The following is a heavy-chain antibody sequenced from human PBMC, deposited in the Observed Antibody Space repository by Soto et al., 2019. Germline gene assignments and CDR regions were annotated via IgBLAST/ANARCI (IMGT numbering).Heavy chain of an antibody. D-gene: IGHD5-18*01. J-gene: IGHJ4*02. CDR3: ARKSRLGYSYGSSFDY. CDR1: GRSISSSSYY. CDR2: IYYSGST. V-gene: IGHV4-39*01. Sequence: PSDTLSLTCTVSGRSISSSSYYWGWIRQPPGKGLEWLGSIYYSGSTYYNPSLKSRVTISVDTSKNQFSLKLSSVTAADTAVYYCARKSRLGYSYGSSFDYWGQGTLVNVSS.